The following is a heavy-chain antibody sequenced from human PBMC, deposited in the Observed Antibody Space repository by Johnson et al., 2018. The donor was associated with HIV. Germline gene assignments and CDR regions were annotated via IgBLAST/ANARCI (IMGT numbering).Heavy chain of an antibody. CDR3: AKSPRGYSSI. CDR2: ISGSGGST. CDR1: GFAFSSFA. V-gene: IGHV3-23*04. D-gene: IGHD6-13*01. J-gene: IGHJ3*02. Sequence: VQLVESGGGVVQPGRSLRLSCAASGFAFSSFAVHWVRQVPGKGLEWVSAISGSGGSTYYADSVKGRFTISRDNSKNTLYLQMNSLRAEDTAVYYCAKSPRGYSSIWGQGTMVTVSS.